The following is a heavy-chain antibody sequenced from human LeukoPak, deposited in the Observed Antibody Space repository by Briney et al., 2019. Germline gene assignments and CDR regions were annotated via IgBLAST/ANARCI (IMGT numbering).Heavy chain of an antibody. CDR1: GGTFSGYY. CDR3: ARGRPKNRYFDSYDY. J-gene: IGHJ4*02. CDR2: INHSGST. Sequence: SETLSLTCAVYGGTFSGYYWSWIRHPPGKGLEWIGEINHSGSTNYNPSLKSRVTISVDTSKNQFSLKLSSVTAADTAVNYCARGRPKNRYFDSYDYWGQGTLVTVSS. V-gene: IGHV4-34*01. D-gene: IGHD3-9*01.